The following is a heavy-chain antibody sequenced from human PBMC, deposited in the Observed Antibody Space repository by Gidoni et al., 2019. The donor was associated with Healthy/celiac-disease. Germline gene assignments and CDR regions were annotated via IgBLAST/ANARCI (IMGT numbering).Heavy chain of an antibody. V-gene: IGHV3-33*01. CDR1: GFTFSSSG. J-gene: IGHJ4*02. D-gene: IGHD1-26*01. Sequence: QVQLVEAGGGVVQPGLSLRLSCAASGFTFSSSGMHWFRQAPGKGLEWVAVIWYDGSNKYYADSVKGRFIISRDNSKNTLYLQMNSLRAEDTAVYYCARDVGATRLDYWGQGTLVTVSS. CDR2: IWYDGSNK. CDR3: ARDVGATRLDY.